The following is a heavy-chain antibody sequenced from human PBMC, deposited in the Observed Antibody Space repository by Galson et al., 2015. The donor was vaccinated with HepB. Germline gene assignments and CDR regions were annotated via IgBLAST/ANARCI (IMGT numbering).Heavy chain of an antibody. J-gene: IGHJ4*02. D-gene: IGHD4-17*01. Sequence: ETLSLTCAVSGGSISSSNWWSWVRQPPGKGLEWIGEIYHSGSTNYNPSLKSRVTISVDKSKNQFSLKLSSVTAADTAVYYCARDQRGDSVGWYFDYWGQGTLVTVSS. CDR1: GGSISSSNW. CDR3: ARDQRGDSVGWYFDY. V-gene: IGHV4-4*02. CDR2: IYHSGST.